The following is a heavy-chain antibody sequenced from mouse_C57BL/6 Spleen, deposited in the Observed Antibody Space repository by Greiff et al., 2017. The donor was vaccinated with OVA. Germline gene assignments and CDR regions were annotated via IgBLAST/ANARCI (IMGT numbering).Heavy chain of an antibody. CDR1: GYTFTSYW. V-gene: IGHV1-61*01. CDR3: ARHGSSYGTFDY. D-gene: IGHD1-1*01. Sequence: QVQLKQSGAELVRPGSSVKLSCKASGYTFTSYWMDWVKQRPGQGLEWIGNIYPSDSETHYNQKFKDKATLTVDKSSSTAYMQLSSLTSEDSAVYYCARHGSSYGTFDYWGQGTTLTVSS. CDR2: IYPSDSET. J-gene: IGHJ2*01.